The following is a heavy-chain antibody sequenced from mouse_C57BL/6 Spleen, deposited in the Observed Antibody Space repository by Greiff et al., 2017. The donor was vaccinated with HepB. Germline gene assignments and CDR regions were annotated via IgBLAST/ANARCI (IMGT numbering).Heavy chain of an antibody. CDR2: IYPGSGST. CDR1: GYTFTSYW. D-gene: IGHD1-1*01. J-gene: IGHJ4*01. V-gene: IGHV1-55*01. Sequence: VKLQQPGAELVKPGASVKMSCKASGYTFTSYWITWVKQRPGQGLEWIGDIYPGSGSTNYNEKFKSKATLTVDTSSSTAYMQLSSLTSEDSAVYYCARRAYYYGSSAYAMDYWGQGTSVTVSS. CDR3: ARRAYYYGSSAYAMDY.